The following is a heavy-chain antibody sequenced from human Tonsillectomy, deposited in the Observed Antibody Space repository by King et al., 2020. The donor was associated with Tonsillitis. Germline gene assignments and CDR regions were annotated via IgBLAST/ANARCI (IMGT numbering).Heavy chain of an antibody. CDR3: ARDWGDIVATSAFDY. Sequence: QLVQSGAEVKKPGSSVKVSCKASGGTFSSYAISWVRQAPGQGLEWMGRIIPILGIANYAQKFQGRVTITADKSTSTAYMELSSLRSEDTAVYYCARDWGDIVATSAFDYWGQGTLVTVSS. CDR2: IIPILGIA. D-gene: IGHD5-12*01. J-gene: IGHJ4*02. CDR1: GGTFSSYA. V-gene: IGHV1-69*04.